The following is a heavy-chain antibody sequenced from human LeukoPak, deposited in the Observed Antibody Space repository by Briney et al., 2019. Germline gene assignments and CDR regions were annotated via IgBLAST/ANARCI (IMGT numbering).Heavy chain of an antibody. Sequence: PGGSLRLSCAASGFTFSRSAMHWVRQAPGKGLEWASSISSSSYIYYADSVKGRFTISRDNAKNSLYLQMNSLRAEDTAVYYCASSLILGYCSSTSCPKNDYWGQGTLVTVSS. CDR1: GFTFSRSA. D-gene: IGHD2-2*01. CDR3: ASSLILGYCSSTSCPKNDY. V-gene: IGHV3-21*01. CDR2: ISSSSYI. J-gene: IGHJ4*02.